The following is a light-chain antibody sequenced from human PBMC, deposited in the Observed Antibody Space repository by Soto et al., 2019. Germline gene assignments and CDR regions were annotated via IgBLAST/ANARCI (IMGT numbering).Light chain of an antibody. J-gene: IGLJ1*01. CDR3: ASWDVTLNGLYV. CDR1: SSNIGAGYP. CDR2: G. V-gene: IGLV1-40*01. Sequence: QSVLTQPPSVSGAPGQRVTISCTGSSSNIGAGYPVHWYQQLPGTAPKLLVAGNRPSGVPDRFSVSKSGASASLATTGLQAEDEADYYCASWDVTLNGLYVFGPGTKLTVL.